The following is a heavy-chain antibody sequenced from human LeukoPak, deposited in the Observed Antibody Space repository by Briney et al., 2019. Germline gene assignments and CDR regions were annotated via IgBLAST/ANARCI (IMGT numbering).Heavy chain of an antibody. J-gene: IGHJ4*02. CDR2: ISYDGSNK. Sequence: GGSPRLSCAPSGFTLSSYAMHWVRQAPGKGLEWVAVISYDGSNKYYADSVKGRFTISRDNSKNTLYLQMNSLRAEDTAVNYCAREGVYSGGWSAYYYDSSGYGHLDYWGQGTLVTVSS. CDR3: AREGVYSGGWSAYYYDSSGYGHLDY. CDR1: GFTLSSYA. D-gene: IGHD3-22*01. V-gene: IGHV3-30*04.